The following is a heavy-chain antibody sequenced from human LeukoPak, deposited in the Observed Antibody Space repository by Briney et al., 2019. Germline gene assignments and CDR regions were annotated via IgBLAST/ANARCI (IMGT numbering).Heavy chain of an antibody. J-gene: IGHJ4*02. CDR2: INPSGGST. V-gene: IGHV1-46*01. D-gene: IGHD6-19*01. Sequence: ASVKVSCKASGYTFTSYYMNWVRQAPGQGLEWMGIINPSGGSTSYAQKFQGRVTMTRDMFTSTVYMELSSLRFEDTAVYYCAKVRVGSGCLDYWGQGTLVTVSS. CDR3: AKVRVGSGCLDY. CDR1: GYTFTSYY.